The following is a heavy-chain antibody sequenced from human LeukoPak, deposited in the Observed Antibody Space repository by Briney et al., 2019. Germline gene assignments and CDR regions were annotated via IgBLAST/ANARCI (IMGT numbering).Heavy chain of an antibody. J-gene: IGHJ4*02. V-gene: IGHV3-30*02. Sequence: GGSLRLSCAASGFTFSSYGMHWVRQAPGKGLEWVAFIRYDGSNKYYADSVKGRLTISRDNSKNTLYLQMNSLRAEDTAVYYCAKDAYFDWLFDYWGQGTLVTVSS. D-gene: IGHD3-9*01. CDR1: GFTFSSYG. CDR3: AKDAYFDWLFDY. CDR2: IRYDGSNK.